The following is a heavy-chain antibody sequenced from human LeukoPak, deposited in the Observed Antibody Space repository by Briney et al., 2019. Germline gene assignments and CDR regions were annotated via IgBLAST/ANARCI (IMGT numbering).Heavy chain of an antibody. Sequence: PGGSLRLSCAASTFTFSDYWMHWVRQAPGKGLVWVSRISDDGSSTTYADSVRGRFTISRDNAKNTLYLQMNSLRVEDTAMYYCVRDLYSDYNWFDPWGQGTLVPVSS. J-gene: IGHJ5*02. CDR2: ISDDGSST. CDR1: TFTFSDYW. CDR3: VRDLYSDYNWFDP. D-gene: IGHD4-11*01. V-gene: IGHV3-74*01.